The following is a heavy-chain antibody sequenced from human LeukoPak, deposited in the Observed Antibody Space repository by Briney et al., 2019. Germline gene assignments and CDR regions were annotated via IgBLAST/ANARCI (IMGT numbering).Heavy chain of an antibody. CDR1: GGSFSGYY. D-gene: IGHD3-22*01. Sequence: SETLSLTCAVYGGSFSGYYWSWIRLPPRKGLEWIGEINHSGSTNYNPSLKSRVTISVDTSKNQFSLKLSSVTAADTAVYYCARVRRHYYDSSGYYFPPPDAFDIWGQGTMVTVSS. CDR2: INHSGST. V-gene: IGHV4-34*01. CDR3: ARVRRHYYDSSGYYFPPPDAFDI. J-gene: IGHJ3*02.